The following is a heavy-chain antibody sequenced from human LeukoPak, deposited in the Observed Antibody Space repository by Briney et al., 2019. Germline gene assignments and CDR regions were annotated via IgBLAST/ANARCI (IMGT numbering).Heavy chain of an antibody. D-gene: IGHD6-6*01. CDR1: GFTFSSYA. V-gene: IGHV3-23*01. CDR2: ISGSGGST. Sequence: GGSLRPSCAASGFTFSSYAMSWVRQAPGKGLEWVSAISGSGGSTYYADSVEGRFTISRDNSKNTLYLQMNSLRAEDTAVYYCAKVSVAARFPDYWGQGTLVTVSS. CDR3: AKVSVAARFPDY. J-gene: IGHJ4*02.